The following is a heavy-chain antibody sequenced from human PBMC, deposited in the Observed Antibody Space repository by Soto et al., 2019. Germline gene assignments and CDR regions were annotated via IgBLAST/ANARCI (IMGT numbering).Heavy chain of an antibody. V-gene: IGHV3-7*03. CDR2: IKQDGSEK. CDR3: AREKSSGWYGYYYYGMDV. CDR1: GFTFSSYW. Sequence: GSLRLSCAASGFTFSSYWMGWVRQAPGKGLEWVANIKQDGSEKYYVDSVKGRFTISRDNAKNSLYLQMNSLRAEDTAVYYCAREKSSGWYGYYYYGMDVWGQGTTVTVSS. J-gene: IGHJ6*02. D-gene: IGHD6-19*01.